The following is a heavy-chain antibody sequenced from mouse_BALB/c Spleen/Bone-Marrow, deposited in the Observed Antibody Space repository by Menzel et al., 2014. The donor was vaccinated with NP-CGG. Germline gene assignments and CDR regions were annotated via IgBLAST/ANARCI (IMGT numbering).Heavy chain of an antibody. Sequence: EVQLQESGGGLVQPGGSLKLSCAASGFTFXSYGMSWVRQTPDKRLELVATINSNGGSTYYPDSVKGRFTISRDNAKNTLYLQMSSLKSEDTAMYYCARVWYFDYWGQGTSLTVSS. CDR3: ARVWYFDY. J-gene: IGHJ2*03. CDR1: GFTFXSYG. V-gene: IGHV5-6-3*01. CDR2: INSNGGST.